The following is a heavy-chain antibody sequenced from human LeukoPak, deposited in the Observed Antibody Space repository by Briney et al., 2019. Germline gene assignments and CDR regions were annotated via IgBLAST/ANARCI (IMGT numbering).Heavy chain of an antibody. CDR3: AREAIAVARDNWFDP. V-gene: IGHV3-74*01. CDR2: ISTDGSST. Sequence: PGESLRLSCAASGFTFSSYWMHWVRQAPGKGLVWVSRISTDGSSTKYADFVEGRFTISRDNAKNTLYLQMNSLRAEDTAVYYCAREAIAVARDNWFDPWGQGTLVTVSS. CDR1: GFTFSSYW. D-gene: IGHD6-19*01. J-gene: IGHJ5*02.